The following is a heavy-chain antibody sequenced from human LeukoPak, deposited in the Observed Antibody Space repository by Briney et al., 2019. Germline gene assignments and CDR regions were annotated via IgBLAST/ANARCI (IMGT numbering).Heavy chain of an antibody. CDR2: ISSSGSTI. CDR3: ARDYYYDSSGSFDY. CDR1: GFTFSSYE. D-gene: IGHD3-22*01. Sequence: GGSLRLSCAASGFTFSSYEMNWVRQAPGKGLEWVSYISSSGSTIYYADSAKGRFTISRDNAKNSLYLQMNSLRAEDTAVYYCARDYYYDSSGSFDYWGQGTLVTVSS. J-gene: IGHJ4*02. V-gene: IGHV3-48*03.